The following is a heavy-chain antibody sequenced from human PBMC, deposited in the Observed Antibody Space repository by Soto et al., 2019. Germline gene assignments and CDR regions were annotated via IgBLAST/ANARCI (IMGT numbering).Heavy chain of an antibody. CDR3: AKGGWFGQSSSNVSDH. CDR1: GFTYSSFA. D-gene: IGHD3-10*01. Sequence: EVQLLQSGGGLAQPGGSLRLSCAGTGFTYSSFAMTWVRQAPGKGLEWMSGISRGGGDTYYADSVEGRFTISRDNSNNRLYLEMNSLRAEYTAVYYCAKGGWFGQSSSNVSDHWGQGTLVIVSS. CDR2: ISRGGGDT. V-gene: IGHV3-23*01. J-gene: IGHJ4*02.